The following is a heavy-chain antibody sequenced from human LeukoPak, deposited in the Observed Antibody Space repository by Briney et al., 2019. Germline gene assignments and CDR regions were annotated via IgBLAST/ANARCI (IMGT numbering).Heavy chain of an antibody. V-gene: IGHV1-69*06. CDR1: GGTFSSYA. J-gene: IGHJ5*02. CDR2: IIPIFGTA. Sequence: ASVKVSCKASGGTFSSYAISWVRQAPGQGLEWMGGIIPIFGTANYAQKFQGRVTITADKSTSTAYMELSSLRAEDTAVYYCANRQLWLGASNWFDPWGQGTLVTVSS. CDR3: ANRQLWLGASNWFDP. D-gene: IGHD5-18*01.